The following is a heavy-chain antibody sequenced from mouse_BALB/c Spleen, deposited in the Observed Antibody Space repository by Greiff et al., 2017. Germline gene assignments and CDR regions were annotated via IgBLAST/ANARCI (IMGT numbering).Heavy chain of an antibody. D-gene: IGHD1-1*01. CDR2: ISNGGGST. CDR3: ARHTVVAPYYAMDY. V-gene: IGHV5-12-2*01. CDR1: GFTFSSYT. J-gene: IGHJ4*01. Sequence: EVKVVESGGGLVQPGGSLKLSCAASGFTFSSYTMSWVRQTPEKRLEWVAYISNGGGSTYYPDTVKGRFTISRDNAKNTLYLQMSSLKSEDTAMYYCARHTVVAPYYAMDYWGQGTSVTVSS.